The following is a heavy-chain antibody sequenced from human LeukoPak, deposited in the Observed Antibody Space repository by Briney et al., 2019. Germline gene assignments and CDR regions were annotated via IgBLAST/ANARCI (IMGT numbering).Heavy chain of an antibody. CDR2: IYSGGST. CDR3: ARGGMVRRGYFQH. V-gene: IGHV3-53*01. D-gene: IGHD3-10*01. CDR1: GFTVSSNY. J-gene: IGHJ1*01. Sequence: GGSLRLSCAASGFTVSSNYMSWVRQAPGKGLEWVSVIYSGGSTYYADSVKGRFTISRDNSKNTLYLQMNSLRAEDTAVYYCARGGMVRRGYFQHWGQGTLVTVSS.